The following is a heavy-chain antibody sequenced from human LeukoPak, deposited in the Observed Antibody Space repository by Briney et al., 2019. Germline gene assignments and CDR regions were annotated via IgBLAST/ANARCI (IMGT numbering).Heavy chain of an antibody. CDR3: AIRVTGFDY. CDR1: GGSFSGYY. CDR2: INHSGST. V-gene: IGHV4-34*01. D-gene: IGHD5-18*01. Sequence: SETLSLTCAVYGGSFSGYYWSWIRQPPGKGLEWIGEINHSGSTNYNPSLKSRVTISVDTSKNQFSLKLSSVTGADTAVYYCAIRVTGFDYWGQGTLVTVSS. J-gene: IGHJ4*02.